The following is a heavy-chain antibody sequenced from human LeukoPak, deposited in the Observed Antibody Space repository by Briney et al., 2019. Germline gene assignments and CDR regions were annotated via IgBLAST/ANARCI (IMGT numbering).Heavy chain of an antibody. CDR3: AKRSTGVYFDY. CDR2: ISSSGSYI. V-gene: IGHV3-21*04. Sequence: GGSLRLSCAASGFTFSRYSMNWVRQAPGKGLEWVSSISSSGSYIYYADSVKGRFTLSRDNAKNSLYLQMNSLRAEDTAVYYCAKRSTGVYFDYWGQGTLVTVSS. D-gene: IGHD4-23*01. CDR1: GFTFSRYS. J-gene: IGHJ4*02.